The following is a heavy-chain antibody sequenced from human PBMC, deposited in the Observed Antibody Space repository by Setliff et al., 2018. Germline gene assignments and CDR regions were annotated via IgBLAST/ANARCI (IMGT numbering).Heavy chain of an antibody. CDR1: GFSFNTYG. CDR3: ARAGLAAAGRKGVFDH. V-gene: IGHV3-30*02. D-gene: IGHD6-25*01. J-gene: IGHJ4*02. CDR2: VQFDGSNK. Sequence: GGSLRLSCAASGFSFNTYGMHWVRQAPGEGLEWVAFVQFDGSNKYYADSVLGRFTISRDNIKNTAFLQMNSLTSDDTAVYYCARAGLAAAGRKGVFDHWGQGTLVTVSS.